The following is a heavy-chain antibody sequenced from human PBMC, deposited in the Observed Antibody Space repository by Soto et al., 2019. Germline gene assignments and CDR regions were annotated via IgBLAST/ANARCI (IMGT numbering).Heavy chain of an antibody. CDR2: IYADGNKK. CDR1: GFIFRSHA. J-gene: IGHJ4*02. Sequence: QVHLVESGGGVVQPGGSLRLSCAVSGFIFRSHAMHWVRQAPGKGLEWVALIYADGNKKWYAESFKGRFTTSRDNSKNTMYLQMKSLRVEDTAVYYCARADEGWSDCDLGYWGQGALVTVSS. V-gene: IGHV3-30-3*01. D-gene: IGHD2-21*01. CDR3: ARADEGWSDCDLGY.